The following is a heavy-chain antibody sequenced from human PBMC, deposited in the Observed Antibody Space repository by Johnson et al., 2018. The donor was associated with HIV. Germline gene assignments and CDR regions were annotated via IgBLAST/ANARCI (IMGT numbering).Heavy chain of an antibody. CDR2: ISHDGINK. CDR1: GFTFSNYA. J-gene: IGHJ3*02. CDR3: ARERGFSSVLWKLSEDAFDI. D-gene: IGHD3-22*01. Sequence: QVQLVESGGGVVQPGRSLRLSCAASGFTFSNYAMHWVRQAPGKGLEWVTLISHDGINKYYADSVKGRFPISKDNSKSTLYVQMNRLTVDDTAVYYCARERGFSSVLWKLSEDAFDIWGQGTMVTVSS. V-gene: IGHV3-30-3*01.